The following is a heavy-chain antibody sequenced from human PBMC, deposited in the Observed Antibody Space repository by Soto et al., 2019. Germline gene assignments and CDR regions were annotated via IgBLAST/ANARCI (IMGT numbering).Heavy chain of an antibody. Sequence: SVKVSFKASGGTFSSYAISWVRQAPGQGLEWMGGIIPIFGTANYAQKFQGRVTITADESTSTAYMELSSLRSEDTAVYYCARKTYYYGSGGMDVWGQGTTVTVSS. V-gene: IGHV1-69*13. J-gene: IGHJ6*02. D-gene: IGHD3-10*01. CDR1: GGTFSSYA. CDR2: IIPIFGTA. CDR3: ARKTYYYGSGGMDV.